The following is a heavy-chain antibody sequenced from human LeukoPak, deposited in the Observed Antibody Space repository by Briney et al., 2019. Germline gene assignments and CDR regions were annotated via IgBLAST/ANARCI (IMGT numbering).Heavy chain of an antibody. CDR2: ISSSSSYI. CDR3: AGSVAGTRIDY. CDR1: GFTFSSYS. Sequence: GGSLRLSCAASGFTFSSYSMNWVRQAPGKGLEWVSPISSSSSYIYYADSVKGRFTISRDDAKNSLYLQMNSLRAEDTAVYYCAGSVAGTRIDYWGQGTLVTVSS. D-gene: IGHD6-19*01. V-gene: IGHV3-21*01. J-gene: IGHJ4*02.